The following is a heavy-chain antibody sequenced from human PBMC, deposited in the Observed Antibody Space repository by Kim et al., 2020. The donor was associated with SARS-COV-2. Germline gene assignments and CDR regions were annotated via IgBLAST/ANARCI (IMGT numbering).Heavy chain of an antibody. V-gene: IGHV3-23*01. Sequence: GDDTIYADHVKGRFTISRNNSRNTVYLQMNSLTADDAAVYYCSMWNYVEDWAQGTLVTVSS. J-gene: IGHJ4*02. CDR3: SMWNYVED. D-gene: IGHD3-16*01. CDR2: GDDT.